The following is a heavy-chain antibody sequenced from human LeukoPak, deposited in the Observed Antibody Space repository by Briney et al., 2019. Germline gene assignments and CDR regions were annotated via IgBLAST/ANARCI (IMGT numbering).Heavy chain of an antibody. V-gene: IGHV5-10-1*01. D-gene: IGHD3-10*01. CDR2: IDPSDSYT. CDR3: AGLALYGSGMYGNWFDP. CDR1: GYSFTSYW. J-gene: IGHJ5*02. Sequence: GESLKISCKGSGYSFTSYWISWVRQMPGKGLEWMGRIDPSDSYTNYSPSFQGHVTISADKSTSTAYLQWSSLKASDTAMYYCAGLALYGSGMYGNWFDPWGQGTLVTVSS.